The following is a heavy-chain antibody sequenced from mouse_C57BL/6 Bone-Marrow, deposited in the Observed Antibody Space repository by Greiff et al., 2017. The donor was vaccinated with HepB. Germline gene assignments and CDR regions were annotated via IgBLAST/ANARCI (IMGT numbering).Heavy chain of an antibody. D-gene: IGHD2-4*01. V-gene: IGHV5-17*01. CDR2: ISSGSSTI. Sequence: GVEWVAYISSGSSTIYYADTVKGRFTISRDNAKNTLFLQMTSLRSEDTAMYYCARRLRDYYAMDYWGQGTSVTVSS. CDR3: ARRLRDYYAMDY. J-gene: IGHJ4*01.